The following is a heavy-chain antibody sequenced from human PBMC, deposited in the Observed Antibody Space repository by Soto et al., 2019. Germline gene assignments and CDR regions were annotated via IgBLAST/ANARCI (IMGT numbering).Heavy chain of an antibody. CDR2: IYYSGST. CDR1: GGSISSYY. CDR3: ARGRGYSLAGRDWFDP. Sequence: QVQLQESGPGLVKPSETLSLTCTVSGGSISSYYWSWIRQPPGKGLEWIGYIYYSGSTNYNPSLKCRLTISVDTSKTQFSLKLSSVTAADPAGYSCARGRGYSLAGRDWFDPWGQGTLVTVSS. J-gene: IGHJ5*02. V-gene: IGHV4-59*01. D-gene: IGHD5-18*01.